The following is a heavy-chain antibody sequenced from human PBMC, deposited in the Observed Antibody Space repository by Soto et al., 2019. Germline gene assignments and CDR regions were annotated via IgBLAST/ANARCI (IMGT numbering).Heavy chain of an antibody. CDR3: ATSSRWQWLVYYFDY. V-gene: IGHV4-34*01. D-gene: IGHD6-19*01. Sequence: SETLSLTCAVYGGSFSGYYWSRIRQPPGKGLEWIGEINHSGSTNYNPSLKSRVTISVDTSKNQFSLKLSSVTAADTAVYYCATSSRWQWLVYYFDYWGQGTLVTVSS. J-gene: IGHJ4*02. CDR2: INHSGST. CDR1: GGSFSGYY.